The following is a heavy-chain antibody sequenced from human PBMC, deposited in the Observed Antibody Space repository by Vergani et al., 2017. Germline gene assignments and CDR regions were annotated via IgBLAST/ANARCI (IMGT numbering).Heavy chain of an antibody. CDR2: INPSGGST. Sequence: QVQLVQSGAEVKKPGASVKVSCKASGYTFTSYYMHWVRQAPGQGLEWMGIINPSGGSTSYAQKFQGRVTMTRDTSTSTVYMELGSLRSEDTAVYYCARDHDYGAPRAAVDIWGQGTMVTVSS. D-gene: IGHD4-17*01. J-gene: IGHJ3*02. V-gene: IGHV1-46*01. CDR3: ARDHDYGAPRAAVDI. CDR1: GYTFTSYY.